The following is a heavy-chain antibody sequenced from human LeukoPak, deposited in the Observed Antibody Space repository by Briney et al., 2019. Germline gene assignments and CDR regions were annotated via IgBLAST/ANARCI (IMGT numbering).Heavy chain of an antibody. Sequence: ASVKVSCKASGYTLTSYEINWVRQATGQGLEWMGWMNPNSGNTGYAQKFQSRVTMTRDTSISTAYMELSSLRSEDTAVYYCARAVAANDYWGQGTLVTVSS. CDR3: ARAVAANDY. CDR1: GYTLTSYE. V-gene: IGHV1-8*01. CDR2: MNPNSGNT. D-gene: IGHD2-15*01. J-gene: IGHJ4*02.